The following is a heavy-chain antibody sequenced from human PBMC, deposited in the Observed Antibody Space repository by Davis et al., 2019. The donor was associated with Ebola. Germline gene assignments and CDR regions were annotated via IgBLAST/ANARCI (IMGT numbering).Heavy chain of an antibody. V-gene: IGHV4-59*01. Sequence: SETLSLTCSVSGGSISSDYWTWIRQPPGKGLEWIGYISNSGSTNYNPSLKSRVTILVDTSKNQFSLKLTSVTAADTAIYYCAKYVYLPFQYFFDSWGRGTLVTVSS. CDR3: AKYVYLPFQYFFDS. CDR2: ISNSGST. J-gene: IGHJ4*02. D-gene: IGHD2-8*01. CDR1: GGSISSDY.